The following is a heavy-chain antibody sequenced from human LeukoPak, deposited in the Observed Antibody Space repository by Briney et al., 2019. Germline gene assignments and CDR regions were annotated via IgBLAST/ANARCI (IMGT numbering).Heavy chain of an antibody. CDR1: GYSFTSYW. Sequence: HGESLRISCKGSGYSFTSYWIGWVRPMPGKGLEWMGIIYPGDSDTRYSPSFQGQVTISADKSISTAYLQWSSLKASDTAMYYCARHTLTVTTFDNWFDPWGQGTLVTVSS. D-gene: IGHD4-17*01. V-gene: IGHV5-51*01. CDR3: ARHTLTVTTFDNWFDP. CDR2: IYPGDSDT. J-gene: IGHJ5*02.